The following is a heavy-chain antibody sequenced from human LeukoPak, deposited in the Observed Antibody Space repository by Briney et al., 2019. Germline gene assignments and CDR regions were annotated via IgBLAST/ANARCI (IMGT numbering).Heavy chain of an antibody. CDR3: AKDEAVTGYSSGWYAYFDY. CDR1: GFTVSSNY. CDR2: IYSGGST. V-gene: IGHV3-53*01. J-gene: IGHJ4*02. Sequence: GGSLRLSCAASGFTVSSNYMSWVRQAPGKGLEWVSVIYSGGSTYYADSVKGRFTISRDNSKNTLYLQMNSLRAEDTAVYYCAKDEAVTGYSSGWYAYFDYWGQGTLVTVSS. D-gene: IGHD6-19*01.